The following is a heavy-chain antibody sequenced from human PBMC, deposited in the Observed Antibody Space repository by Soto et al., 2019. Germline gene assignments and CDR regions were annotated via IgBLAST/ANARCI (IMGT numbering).Heavy chain of an antibody. V-gene: IGHV4-39*01. CDR3: ARLTEAYYYYMDV. Sequence: PSETLSLTCTVSGGSISSSSYYWGWIRQPPGKGLEWIGSIYYSGSTYYNPSLKSRVTISVDTSKNQFSLKLSSVTAADTAVYYCARLTEAYYYYMDVWGKGTTVTVSS. CDR2: IYYSGST. CDR1: GGSISSSSYY. J-gene: IGHJ6*03.